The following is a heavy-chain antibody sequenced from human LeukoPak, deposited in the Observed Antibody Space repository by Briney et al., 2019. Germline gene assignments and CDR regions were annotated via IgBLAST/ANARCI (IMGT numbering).Heavy chain of an antibody. CDR1: GGSISSSSYY. CDR2: IYYSGST. D-gene: IGHD2-2*01. CDR3: AGASSAYLFDY. Sequence: SETLSLTCTVSGGSISSSSYYWGWIRQPPGKGLEWIGSIYYSGSTYYNPSLKSRVTISVDTSKNQFSLKLSSVTAADTAVYYCAGASSAYLFDYWGQGTLVTVSS. V-gene: IGHV4-39*01. J-gene: IGHJ4*02.